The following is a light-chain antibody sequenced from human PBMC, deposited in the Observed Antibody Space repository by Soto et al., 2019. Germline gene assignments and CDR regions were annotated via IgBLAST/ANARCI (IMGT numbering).Light chain of an antibody. CDR2: GAS. CDR1: QSVSSSF. V-gene: IGKV3-20*01. CDR3: QQYGSSPWT. Sequence: EMELVESAGRRILYTGESATLSCRASQSVSSSFLAWYQQKPGQAPRLLIYGASNRATGIPDRFSGSGSGTDFTLTISRLEPEDFAVYYCQQYGSSPWTFGQGTKV. J-gene: IGKJ1*01.